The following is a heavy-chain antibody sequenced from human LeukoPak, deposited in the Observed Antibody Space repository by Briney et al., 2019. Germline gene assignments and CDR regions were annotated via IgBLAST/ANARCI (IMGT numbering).Heavy chain of an antibody. V-gene: IGHV3-9*01. Sequence: PGGSLRLSCAASGFTFDDYAMHWVRQAPGKGLEWVSGISWNSGSIGYADSVKGRFTISRDNAKNSLYLQMNSLRAEDTAVYYCARRGNLDYWGQGALVTVSS. CDR2: ISWNSGSI. CDR3: ARRGNLDY. CDR1: GFTFDDYA. J-gene: IGHJ4*02. D-gene: IGHD4-23*01.